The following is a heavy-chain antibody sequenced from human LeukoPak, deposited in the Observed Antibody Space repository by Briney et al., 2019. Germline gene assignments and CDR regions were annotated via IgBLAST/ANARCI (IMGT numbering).Heavy chain of an antibody. CDR2: INPNSGGT. D-gene: IGHD1-26*01. J-gene: IGHJ4*02. V-gene: IGHV1-2*02. CDR3: ARDETWELPRFDY. CDR1: EYTFTGYY. Sequence: ASVKVSCKASEYTFTGYYMHWVRQAPGQGLEWMGWINPNSGGTNYAQKFQGRVTMTRDTSISTAYMELSRLRSDDTAVYYCARDETWELPRFDYWGQGTLVTVSS.